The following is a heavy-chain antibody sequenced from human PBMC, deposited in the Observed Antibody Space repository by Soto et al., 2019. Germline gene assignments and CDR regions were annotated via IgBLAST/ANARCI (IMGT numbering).Heavy chain of an antibody. V-gene: IGHV5-51*01. CDR1: GYSFTSYW. CDR3: ARLEYSSSWGRDYYGMDV. J-gene: IGHJ6*02. D-gene: IGHD6-13*01. Sequence: GESLKISCKGSGYSFTSYWIGWVRQMPGKGLEWMGIIYPGDSDTRYSPSFQGQVTISADKSISTAYLQWSSLKASDTAMYYCARLEYSSSWGRDYYGMDVWGQGTTVTVSS. CDR2: IYPGDSDT.